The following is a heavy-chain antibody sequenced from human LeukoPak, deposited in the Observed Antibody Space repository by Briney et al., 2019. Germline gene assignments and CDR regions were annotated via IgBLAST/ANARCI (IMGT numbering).Heavy chain of an antibody. V-gene: IGHV3-23*01. CDR3: AKASGGYFTQFDY. J-gene: IGHJ4*02. CDR1: GFTFSSYA. D-gene: IGHD3-22*01. CDR2: ISGSGGST. Sequence: GGSLRLSCAASGFTFSSYAMSWVRQAPGKGLEWVSAISGSGGSTYYADPVKGRFTISRDNSKNTLYLQMNSLRAEDTAVYYCAKASGGYFTQFDYWGQGTLVTVSS.